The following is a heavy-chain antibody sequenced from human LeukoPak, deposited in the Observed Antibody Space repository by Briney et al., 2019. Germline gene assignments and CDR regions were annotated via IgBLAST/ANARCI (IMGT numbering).Heavy chain of an antibody. Sequence: RAGGSLRLSCAASGFTFDDYGMSWVRQAPGKGLEWVSGINWNGGSTGYADSVKGRFTISRDNAKNSLYLQMNSLRAEDTAVYYCARDLERGYSYGYGGSDNDYWGQGTLVTVSS. CDR1: GFTFDDYG. CDR3: ARDLERGYSYGYGGSDNDY. D-gene: IGHD5-18*01. J-gene: IGHJ4*02. V-gene: IGHV3-20*04. CDR2: INWNGGST.